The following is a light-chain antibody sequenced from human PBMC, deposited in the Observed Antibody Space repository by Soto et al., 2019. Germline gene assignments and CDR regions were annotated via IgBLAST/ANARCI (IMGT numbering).Light chain of an antibody. Sequence: QSVLTQPPSVSGAPGQRVTISCTGSSSNIGAGYDVHWYQQLPGTAPKLLIYGNSNRPSGVPDRFSGSKSGTSASLAITGLQAEDEADYYCISYTSNSLYVFGTGTKLTVL. CDR3: ISYTSNSLYV. V-gene: IGLV1-40*01. CDR2: GNS. CDR1: SSNIGAGYD. J-gene: IGLJ1*01.